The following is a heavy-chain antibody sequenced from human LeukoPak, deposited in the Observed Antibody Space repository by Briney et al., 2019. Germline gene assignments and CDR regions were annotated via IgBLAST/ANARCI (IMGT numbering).Heavy chain of an antibody. CDR3: AREHGDYYYYGMDV. CDR1: GYTFTSYG. V-gene: IGHV1-18*01. D-gene: IGHD4-17*01. CDR2: ISAYNGNT. J-gene: IGHJ6*02. Sequence: ASVKVSCKASGYTFTSYGISWVRQAPGQGLEWMGWISAYNGNTNYAQKLQGRVTMTTDTSTSTAYMELRSLRSDDTAVCYCAREHGDYYYYGMDVWGQGTTVTVSS.